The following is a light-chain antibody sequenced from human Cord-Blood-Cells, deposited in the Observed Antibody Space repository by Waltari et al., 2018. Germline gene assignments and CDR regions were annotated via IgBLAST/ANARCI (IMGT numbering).Light chain of an antibody. V-gene: IGLV3-21*03. CDR3: QVWDSSSDHPGVV. J-gene: IGLJ2*01. Sequence: SYVLTQPPSVSVAPGKTARITSGGNNIGSNRVHWYQQKPGQAPVLVVYDDSDRPSGIPARFSGSNSGNTATLTISRVEAGDEADYYCQVWDSSSDHPGVVFGGETKLTVL. CDR2: DDS. CDR1: NIGSNR.